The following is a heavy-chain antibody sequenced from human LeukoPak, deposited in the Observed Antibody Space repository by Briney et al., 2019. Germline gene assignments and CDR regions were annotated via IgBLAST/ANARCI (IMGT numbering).Heavy chain of an antibody. D-gene: IGHD3-9*01. J-gene: IGHJ4*02. Sequence: PSQTLSLTCAVSGGSISSGDYYWSWIRQPPGKGLEWIGYIYYSGSTYYNPSLKSRVTISVDTSKNQFSLKLSSVTAADTAVYYCAREVDGYFDWLLLWGQGTLVTVSS. CDR3: AREVDGYFDWLLL. CDR1: GGSISSGDYY. CDR2: IYYSGST. V-gene: IGHV4-30-4*01.